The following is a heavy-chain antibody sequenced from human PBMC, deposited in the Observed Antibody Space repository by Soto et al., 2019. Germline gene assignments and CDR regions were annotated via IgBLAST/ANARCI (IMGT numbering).Heavy chain of an antibody. D-gene: IGHD1-26*01. J-gene: IGHJ4*02. CDR1: GFTFSSYG. CDR2: ISHDGSNK. Sequence: GGSLRLSCAASGFTFSSYGMHWVRQAPGKGLEWVAAISHDGSNKFYADSVKGRFTISRDNSKNTLYLQMNSLRAEDTAVYYCAKVLVRATNFDYWGQGTLVTVSS. CDR3: AKVLVRATNFDY. V-gene: IGHV3-30*18.